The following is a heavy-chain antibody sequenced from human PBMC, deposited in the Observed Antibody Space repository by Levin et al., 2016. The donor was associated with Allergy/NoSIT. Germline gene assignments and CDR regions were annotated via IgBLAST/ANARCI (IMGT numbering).Heavy chain of an antibody. D-gene: IGHD3-22*01. CDR3: ARWDDSSGSDAFDI. CDR2: IYYSGST. Sequence: ESLKISCTVSGGSISSYYWSWIRQPPGKGLEWIGYIYYSGSTNYNPSLKSRVTISVDTSKNQFSLKLSSVTAADTAVYYCARWDDSSGSDAFDIWGQGTMVTVSS. V-gene: IGHV4-59*08. CDR1: GGSISSYY. J-gene: IGHJ3*02.